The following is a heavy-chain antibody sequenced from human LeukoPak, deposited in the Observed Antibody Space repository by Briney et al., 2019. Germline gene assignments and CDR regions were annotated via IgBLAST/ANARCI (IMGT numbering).Heavy chain of an antibody. D-gene: IGHD4-17*01. CDR3: ASFDYGDL. CDR1: GFTFSSYA. V-gene: IGHV3-53*01. CDR2: IYSGGST. Sequence: GGSLRLSCAASGFTFSSYAMSWVRQAPGKGLEWVSVIYSGGSTYYADSVKGRFTISRDNSKNTLYLQMNSLRAEDTAVYYCASFDYGDLWGQGTLVTVSS. J-gene: IGHJ5*02.